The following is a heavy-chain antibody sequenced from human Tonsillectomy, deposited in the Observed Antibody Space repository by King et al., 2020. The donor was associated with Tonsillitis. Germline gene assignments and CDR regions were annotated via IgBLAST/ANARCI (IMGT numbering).Heavy chain of an antibody. J-gene: IGHJ4*02. V-gene: IGHV4-39*01. Sequence: QLQESGPGLVKPLETLSLTCTVACGSIIRTIYYWGWIRQPPGKGREGIGTIFYSGSTYYNPALKSLGTISVDTSENQFSLKLSSVTAADTAVYYCASLHYYDSSGYGYYFDYGGQGTLVTVSS. D-gene: IGHD3-22*01. CDR3: ASLHYYDSSGYGYYFDY. CDR2: IFYSGST. CDR1: CGSIIRTIYY.